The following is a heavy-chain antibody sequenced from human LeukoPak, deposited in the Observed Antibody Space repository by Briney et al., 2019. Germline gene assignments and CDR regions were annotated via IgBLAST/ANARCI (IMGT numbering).Heavy chain of an antibody. Sequence: PGGSLRLSCAASGFTLSGSAMHWVRQASGKGLEWVGRIRSKANSYATAYAASVKGRFTISRDDSKNTAYLQMNSLKTEDTAVYYCTSPPGHYGSGPSDYWGQGTLVTVSS. V-gene: IGHV3-73*01. CDR1: GFTLSGSA. CDR2: IRSKANSYAT. J-gene: IGHJ4*02. CDR3: TSPPGHYGSGPSDY. D-gene: IGHD3-10*01.